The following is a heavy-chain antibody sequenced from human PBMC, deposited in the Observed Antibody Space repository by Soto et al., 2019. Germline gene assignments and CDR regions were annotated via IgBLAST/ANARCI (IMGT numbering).Heavy chain of an antibody. CDR1: GFTFSSYW. CDR3: ARVVGANRMDFDY. CDR2: IKQDGSEK. Sequence: EVQLVESGGGLVQPGESLRLSCAASGFTFSSYWMTWVRQAPGKGLEWVENIKQDGSEKYYVDSVRGRVTMSRDNAKNALYLQMNSLRAEDTAVYYCARVVGANRMDFDYWGQGTLVTVSS. V-gene: IGHV3-7*01. D-gene: IGHD1-26*01. J-gene: IGHJ4*02.